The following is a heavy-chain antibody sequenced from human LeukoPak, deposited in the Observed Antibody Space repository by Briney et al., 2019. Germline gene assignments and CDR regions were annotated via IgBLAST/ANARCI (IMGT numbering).Heavy chain of an antibody. V-gene: IGHV3-30*03. CDR1: GFSFISYG. Sequence: GGSLRLSGAASGFSFISYGMHWVRQAPGKGLEWVGVISDDGRSKDYADSVKGRFTISRDNSKDTLYLQMNSLGDEDTAVYHCARTLYFGDLFYDYWGQGTLVTVSS. CDR2: ISDDGRSK. J-gene: IGHJ4*02. D-gene: IGHD3-10*01. CDR3: ARTLYFGDLFYDY.